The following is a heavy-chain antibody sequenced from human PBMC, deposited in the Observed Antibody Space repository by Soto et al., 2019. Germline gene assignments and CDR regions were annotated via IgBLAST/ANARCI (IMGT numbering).Heavy chain of an antibody. V-gene: IGHV4-31*03. CDR2: IYYSGST. CDR3: ARDEMATMSFDY. CDR1: GGSISSGGYY. J-gene: IGHJ4*02. D-gene: IGHD5-12*01. Sequence: QVQLQESGPGLVKPSQTLSLTCTVSGGSISSGGYYWSWIRQHPGKGLGWIGYIYYSGSTYYNPSLKSRVTISVDTSKNQFSLKLSSVTAADTAVYYCARDEMATMSFDYWGQGTLVTVSS.